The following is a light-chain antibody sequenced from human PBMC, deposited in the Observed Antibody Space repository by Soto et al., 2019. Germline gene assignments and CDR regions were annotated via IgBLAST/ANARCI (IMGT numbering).Light chain of an antibody. CDR3: ASWDDSLTAVV. V-gene: IGLV1-47*01. CDR2: RNN. Sequence: QSVLTQPPSASGPPGQRVTLSCSGSSSNIETNFVYWYQQFPGTAPKLLIYRNNQRPSGVPDRFAGSQSGTTASLAISGLRSEDEADYYCASWDDSLTAVVIGGGTKLTVL. J-gene: IGLJ2*01. CDR1: SSNIETNF.